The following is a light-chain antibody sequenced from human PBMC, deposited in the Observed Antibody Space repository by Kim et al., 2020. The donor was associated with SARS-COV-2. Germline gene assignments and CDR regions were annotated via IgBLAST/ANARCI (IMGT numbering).Light chain of an antibody. CDR2: LNSDGSH. Sequence: ASVTLTCTLSSGHSSYAIAWHQQQPGKGPRYLMKLNSDGSHSKGDGIPDRFSGSSSGAERYLTISSLQSEDEADYYCQTWGTGIGVFGGGTQLTVL. J-gene: IGLJ3*02. CDR1: SGHSSYA. CDR3: QTWGTGIGV. V-gene: IGLV4-69*01.